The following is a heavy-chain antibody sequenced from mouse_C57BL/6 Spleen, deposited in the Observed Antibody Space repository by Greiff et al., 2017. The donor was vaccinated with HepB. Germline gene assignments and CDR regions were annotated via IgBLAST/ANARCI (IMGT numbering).Heavy chain of an antibody. Sequence: VQLQQPGAELVMPGASVKLSCKASGYTFTSYWMHWVKQRPGQGLEWIGEIDPSDSYTNYNQKFKGQSTLTVDKSSSTAYMQLSSLTSEDSAVYYCARGSYGYFDVWGTGTTVTVSS. V-gene: IGHV1-69*01. CDR2: IDPSDSYT. J-gene: IGHJ1*03. CDR1: GYTFTSYW. CDR3: ARGSYGYFDV.